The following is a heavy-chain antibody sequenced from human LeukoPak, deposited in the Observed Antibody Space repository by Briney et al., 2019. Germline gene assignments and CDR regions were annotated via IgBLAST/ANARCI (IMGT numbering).Heavy chain of an antibody. CDR3: AREADCSGGSCYRGAFDI. J-gene: IGHJ3*02. CDR1: GFTFSQYA. D-gene: IGHD2-15*01. CDR2: IWYDGSND. V-gene: IGHV3-33*01. Sequence: PGGSLRLSCVAAGFTFSQYAMHWVRQAPGKGLEWVAAIWYDGSNDYYADSVKGRFTISRDNSKNTLSLQMNSLRDEDTAVYYCAREADCSGGSCYRGAFDIWGQGTMVTVSS.